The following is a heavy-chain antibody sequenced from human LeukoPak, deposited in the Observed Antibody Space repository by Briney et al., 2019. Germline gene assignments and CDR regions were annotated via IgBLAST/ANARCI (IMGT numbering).Heavy chain of an antibody. V-gene: IGHV4-34*01. J-gene: IGHJ4*02. CDR3: AILRLGNYYDSSGFDY. CDR2: INHSGST. CDR1: GGSFSGYY. D-gene: IGHD3-22*01. Sequence: SETLSLTCAVYGGSFSGYYWSWIRQPPGKGLEWIGEINHSGSTNYNPSLKSRVTISVDTTKNQFSLKVSSVTAVGTAVYFCAILRLGNYYDSSGFDYWGRGTRVSVSS.